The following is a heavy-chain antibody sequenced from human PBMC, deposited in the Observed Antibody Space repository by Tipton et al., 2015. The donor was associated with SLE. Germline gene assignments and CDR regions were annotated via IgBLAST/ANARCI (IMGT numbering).Heavy chain of an antibody. D-gene: IGHD6-19*01. J-gene: IGHJ4*02. CDR2: IYHSGNT. CDR1: GYSISSGYY. Sequence: TLSLPCSVSGYSISSGYYWGWIRQPPGKGLEWIGSIYHSGNTYYNPSLKSRVTISVDTSKNQFSLKLSSVTAADTAVYYCARESSGWYFDYWGQGTLVTVSS. V-gene: IGHV4-38-2*02. CDR3: ARESSGWYFDY.